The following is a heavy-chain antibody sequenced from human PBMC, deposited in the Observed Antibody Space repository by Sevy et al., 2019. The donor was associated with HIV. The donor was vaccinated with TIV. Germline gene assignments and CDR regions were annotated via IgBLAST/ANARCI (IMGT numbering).Heavy chain of an antibody. CDR2: ITESGGTT. CDR3: AKLHSRMIPGNGALDY. D-gene: IGHD3-16*01. CDR1: GFTFSNYG. V-gene: IGHV3-23*01. Sequence: GGSLRLSCAASGFTFSNYGMTWVRQGPGKGLEWVAAITESGGTTYYADSVKGRFTISRDNSKNTLYLQMITLRAEDTAIYYCAKLHSRMIPGNGALDYWGRGTLVTVSS. J-gene: IGHJ4*01.